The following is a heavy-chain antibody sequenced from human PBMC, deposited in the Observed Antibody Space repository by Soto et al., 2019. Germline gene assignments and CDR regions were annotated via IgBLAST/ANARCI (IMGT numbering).Heavy chain of an antibody. Sequence: GGSLRLSCAASGFTFSSYAMHWVRQAPGKGLEWVAVISYDGSNKYYADSVKGRFTISRDNSKNTLYLQMNSLRAEDTAVYYCARLDGIAAAGSGVGMDVWGQGTTVTVSS. V-gene: IGHV3-30-3*01. CDR2: ISYDGSNK. CDR1: GFTFSSYA. CDR3: ARLDGIAAAGSGVGMDV. J-gene: IGHJ6*02. D-gene: IGHD6-13*01.